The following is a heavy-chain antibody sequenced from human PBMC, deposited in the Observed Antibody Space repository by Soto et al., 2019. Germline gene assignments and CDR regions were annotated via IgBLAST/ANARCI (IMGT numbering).Heavy chain of an antibody. J-gene: IGHJ1*01. Sequence: EVQLVESGGGLVQPGGSLTLSCAASGFTFISYSMTWVRQAPGKGLEWISYISSSSTTIYYADSVKGRFTISRDNAKNSLYLQMSSLRAEDTAVYYCARVVAATPEYCQYWGQGTLVTVSS. CDR3: ARVVAATPEYCQY. CDR2: ISSSSTTI. V-gene: IGHV3-48*01. CDR1: GFTFISYS. D-gene: IGHD2-15*01.